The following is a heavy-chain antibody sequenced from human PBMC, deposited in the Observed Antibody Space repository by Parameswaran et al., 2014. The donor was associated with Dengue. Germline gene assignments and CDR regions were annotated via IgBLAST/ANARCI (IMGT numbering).Heavy chain of an antibody. CDR3: ARRTTPYALRYYHFYMDL. J-gene: IGHJ6*03. Sequence: QAPGKGLEWIGEISHSGITNYNPSLKTRVTISVDTSKNQFSLKLTSVTAADTAVYYCARRTTPYALRYYHFYMDLWGTGTTVTVSS. D-gene: IGHD4-11*01. CDR2: ISHSGIT. V-gene: IGHV4-34*01.